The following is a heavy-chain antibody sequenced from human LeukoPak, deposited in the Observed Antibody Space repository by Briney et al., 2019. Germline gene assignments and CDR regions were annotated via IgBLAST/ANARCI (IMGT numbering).Heavy chain of an antibody. CDR3: ARDRAPSVY. J-gene: IGHJ4*02. D-gene: IGHD3-10*01. CDR2: IKQDGSEK. Sequence: GGSLRLSCAGYGFTFRSYWMSWVRQAPGKGLEWVASIKQDGSEKYYVDSVKGRFTISRDNAKNSLSLQMSSLRVDDTAVYYCARDRAPSVYWGQGTLVTVSS. CDR1: GFTFRSYW. V-gene: IGHV3-7*01.